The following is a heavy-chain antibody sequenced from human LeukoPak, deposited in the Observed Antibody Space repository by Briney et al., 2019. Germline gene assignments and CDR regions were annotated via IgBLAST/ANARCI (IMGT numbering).Heavy chain of an antibody. Sequence: GGSLRLSCTASGFTFSGHWMHWVRQAPGMGLVWVSRINERGTDSMYAESVKGRFTISRDNAKNTVYLQMNSLRAEDTAVYYCAELGITMIGGVWGKGTTVTISS. CDR3: AELGITMIGGV. CDR1: GFTFSGHW. J-gene: IGHJ6*04. D-gene: IGHD3-10*02. V-gene: IGHV3-74*03. CDR2: INERGTDS.